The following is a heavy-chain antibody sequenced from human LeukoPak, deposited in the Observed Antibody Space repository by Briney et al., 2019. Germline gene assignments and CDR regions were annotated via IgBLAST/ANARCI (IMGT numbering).Heavy chain of an antibody. CDR1: GFTFSAFA. CDR2: RSGGGDFT. V-gene: IGHV3-23*01. CDR3: AKDRWSSGWYGPDY. Sequence: PGGSVRLSCAPSGFTFSAFAMSWVRQARGKGLEWVSTRSGGGDFTFYADSVKGRFTISRDNSKNTLYLQMNSLRAEDTAVYYCAKDRWSSGWYGPDYWGQGTLVTVSS. J-gene: IGHJ4*02. D-gene: IGHD6-19*01.